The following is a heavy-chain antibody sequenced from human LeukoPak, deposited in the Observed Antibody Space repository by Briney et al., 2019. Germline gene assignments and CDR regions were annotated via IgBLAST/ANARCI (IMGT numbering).Heavy chain of an antibody. Sequence: PGGSLRLSCAASGFTFSSFAMSWVRQVPGKGLEWVSSIGSSGGSTYYADSVKGRITISRDNSKNTLFLQMNSLRAEDTAVYYCAKRFELTDFWGRGTLVTVSS. D-gene: IGHD3-10*01. J-gene: IGHJ4*02. CDR3: AKRFELTDF. V-gene: IGHV3-23*01. CDR1: GFTFSSFA. CDR2: IGSSGGST.